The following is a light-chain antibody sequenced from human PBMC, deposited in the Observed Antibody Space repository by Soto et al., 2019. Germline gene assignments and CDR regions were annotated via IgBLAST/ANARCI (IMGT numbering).Light chain of an antibody. J-gene: IGLJ2*01. V-gene: IGLV2-23*01. CDR1: SSDVGSYNL. Sequence: QSALTQPASVSGSPGQSITISCTGTSSDVGSYNLVSWYQQHPGKAPKLMIYEGSKRPSGVSNRFSGSKSGNTASLTISGRQAEDEADYYCCSYAGREVFGGGTKLTVL. CDR3: CSYAGREV. CDR2: EGS.